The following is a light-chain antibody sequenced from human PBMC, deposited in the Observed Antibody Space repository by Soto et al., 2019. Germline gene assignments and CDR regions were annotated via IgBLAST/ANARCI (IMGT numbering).Light chain of an antibody. CDR3: CSFVGSTIL. V-gene: IGLV2-23*01. J-gene: IGLJ2*01. Sequence: QSALTQPASVSGSPGQSITISCSGTSSDIGSAILVSWYQQHPGKAPKLIIYEGSKRPSGVSNRFSGTKSGNTASLTISGLQAEDEAVYHCCSFVGSTILFGGGTKVTVL. CDR2: EGS. CDR1: SSDIGSAIL.